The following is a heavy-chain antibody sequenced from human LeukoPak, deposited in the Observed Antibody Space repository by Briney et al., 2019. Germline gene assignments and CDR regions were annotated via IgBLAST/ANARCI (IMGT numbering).Heavy chain of an antibody. V-gene: IGHV1-45*02. CDR1: GYTFTYRY. J-gene: IGHJ4*02. CDR2: ITPFNGNT. CDR3: ARNQHYGSGYYFDY. Sequence: ASVKVSCKASGYTFTYRYLHWVRQAPGQALEWMGWITPFNGNTNYAQKFQDRVTITRDRSMSTAYMELSSLRSEDTAAYYCARNQHYGSGYYFDYLGQGTLVTVSS. D-gene: IGHD3-10*01.